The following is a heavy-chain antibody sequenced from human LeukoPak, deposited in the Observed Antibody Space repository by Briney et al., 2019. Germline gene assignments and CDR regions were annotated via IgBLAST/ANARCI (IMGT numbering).Heavy chain of an antibody. CDR1: GGTFSSYA. D-gene: IGHD1-26*01. Sequence: GASVKVSCKASGGTFSSYAISWVRQAPGQGLEWMGGIIPIFGTANYAQKFQGRVTITADESTSTAYMKLSSLRSEDTAVYHCARDMGGVGATRGYFDYWGQGTLVTVSS. J-gene: IGHJ4*02. V-gene: IGHV1-69*13. CDR3: ARDMGGVGATRGYFDY. CDR2: IIPIFGTA.